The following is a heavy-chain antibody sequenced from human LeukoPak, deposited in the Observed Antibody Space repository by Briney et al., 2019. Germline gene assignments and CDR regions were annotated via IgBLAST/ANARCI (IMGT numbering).Heavy chain of an antibody. CDR2: IYYSGST. J-gene: IGHJ6*03. Sequence: SETLPLTCTVSGGSISSYYWSWIRQPPGKGLEWIGYIYYSGSTNYNPSLKSRVTISVDTSKNQFSLKLSSVTAADTAVYYRASCYSGRPYYYYYMDVWGKGTTVTVSS. CDR1: GGSISSYY. D-gene: IGHD2-15*01. V-gene: IGHV4-59*01. CDR3: ASCYSGRPYYYYYMDV.